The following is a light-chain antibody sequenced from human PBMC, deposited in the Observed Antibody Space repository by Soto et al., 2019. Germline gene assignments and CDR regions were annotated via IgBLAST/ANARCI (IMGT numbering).Light chain of an antibody. Sequence: QSALTQPASVSGSPGQSIIISCTATSSYVGAYNYVSWYQHHPGKAPKLMIYDVSNRPSGISSRFSGSKSGNTASLTISGLQDEDEADYFCPSYTSTSTWVFGGGTQLTVL. J-gene: IGLJ3*02. CDR1: SSYVGAYNY. V-gene: IGLV2-14*03. CDR3: PSYTSTSTWV. CDR2: DVS.